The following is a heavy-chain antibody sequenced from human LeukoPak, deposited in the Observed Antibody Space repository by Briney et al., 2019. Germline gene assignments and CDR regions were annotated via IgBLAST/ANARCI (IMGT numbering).Heavy chain of an antibody. Sequence: SETLFLTCTVSGGSISSYYWSWIRQPPGKGLEWIGYIYYSGSTNYNPSLKSRVTISVDTSKNQFSLKLSSVTAADTAVYYCARQGKQWLAGHFFGFDYWGQGTLVTVSS. CDR2: IYYSGST. CDR3: ARQGKQWLAGHFFGFDY. D-gene: IGHD6-19*01. CDR1: GGSISSYY. V-gene: IGHV4-59*08. J-gene: IGHJ4*02.